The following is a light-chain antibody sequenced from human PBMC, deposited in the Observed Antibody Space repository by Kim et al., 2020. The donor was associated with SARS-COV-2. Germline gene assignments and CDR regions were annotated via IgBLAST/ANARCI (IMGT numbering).Light chain of an antibody. V-gene: IGKV2-30*02. CDR3: MQGVHWPYT. CDR1: QSLVHSNGITF. J-gene: IGKJ2*01. Sequence: QAASISCRASQSLVHSNGITFLSWFQQRPGQSPRRLIYKVSNRDSGVPDRFSGSGSGNDFTLKISSVEAEDVGIYYCMQGVHWPYTFGQGTKLEI. CDR2: KVS.